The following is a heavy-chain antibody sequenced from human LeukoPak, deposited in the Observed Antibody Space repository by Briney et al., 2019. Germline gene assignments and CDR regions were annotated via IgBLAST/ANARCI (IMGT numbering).Heavy chain of an antibody. D-gene: IGHD3-16*01. CDR2: IDNDGRGT. CDR1: GFTFSSYW. J-gene: IGHJ4*02. V-gene: IGHV3-74*01. CDR3: ASLNYGPDY. Sequence: GGSLRLSCAAFGFTFSSYWMHWVRQAPGKGLVWVSRIDNDGRGTSYADSVKGRFTISRDTAKNRLYLQMNSLRAEDTAVYYCASLNYGPDYWGQGTLVTVSS.